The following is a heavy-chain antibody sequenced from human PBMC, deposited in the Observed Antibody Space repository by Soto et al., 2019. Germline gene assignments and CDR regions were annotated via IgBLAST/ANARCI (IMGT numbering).Heavy chain of an antibody. V-gene: IGHV5-10-1*01. CDR1: RDSFTSYW. CDR3: ARRTTPDSSGQYKWFDT. CDR2: IDPSDSYT. Sequence: PXESLMISQQGSRDSFTSYWNSWVRQMHGKGLEWMGRIDPSDSYTNYSPSFQGHVTISADKSISTAYLQWSSLKASDTAMYYCARRTTPDSSGQYKWFDTWGQGTLVTVSS. J-gene: IGHJ5*02. D-gene: IGHD3-22*01.